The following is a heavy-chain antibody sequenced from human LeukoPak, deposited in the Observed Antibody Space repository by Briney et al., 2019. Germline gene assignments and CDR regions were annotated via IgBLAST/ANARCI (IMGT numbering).Heavy chain of an antibody. Sequence: GGSLRLSCAASGFTFSSYAMHWVRQAPGKGLEWVSAISISGSKTYYADSVKGRFTISRDNSKNTLYLQMNSLRAEDTAVYYCANEIRPNDYWGQGTQVTVSS. J-gene: IGHJ4*02. CDR3: ANEIRPNDY. CDR2: ISISGSKT. V-gene: IGHV3-23*01. D-gene: IGHD4-17*01. CDR1: GFTFSSYA.